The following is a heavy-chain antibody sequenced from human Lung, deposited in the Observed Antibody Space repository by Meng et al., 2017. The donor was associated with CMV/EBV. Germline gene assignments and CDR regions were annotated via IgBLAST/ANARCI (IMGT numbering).Heavy chain of an antibody. V-gene: IGHV1-2*02. CDR2: INPNSGGT. CDR1: GYTFTGYY. D-gene: IGHD2-15*01. J-gene: IGHJ4*02. CDR3: ARDGGGLYYFDY. Sequence: SVKVSXKASGYTFTGYYMHWVRQAPGQGLEWMGWINPNSGGTNYAQKFQGRVTMTRDTSISTAYMELSRLRSDDTAVYYCARDGGGLYYFDYWGQGTLVTISS.